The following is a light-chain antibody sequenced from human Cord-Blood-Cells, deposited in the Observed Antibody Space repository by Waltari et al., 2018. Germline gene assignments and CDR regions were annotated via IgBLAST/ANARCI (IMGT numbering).Light chain of an antibody. J-gene: IGKJ5*01. V-gene: IGKV3-11*01. CDR3: QQRSNWPIT. CDR1: QSVSSY. CDR2: DAS. Sequence: DIGLTQSQVPLSFAHGASANLSSRASQSVSSYLAWYQQKPGQAPRLLIYDASNRATGIPARFSGSGSGTDFTLTISSLEPEDFAVYYCQQRSNWPITFGQGTRLEIK.